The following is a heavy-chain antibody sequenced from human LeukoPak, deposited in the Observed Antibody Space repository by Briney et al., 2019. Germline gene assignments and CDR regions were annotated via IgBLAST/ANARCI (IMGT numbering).Heavy chain of an antibody. CDR3: ARVDSGSYGRNWFDP. CDR2: IYYSGST. V-gene: IGHV4-4*07. Sequence: SETLSLTCTVSAGSFSIYYWSWIRQPAGKGLEWIRSIYYSGSTYYNPSLKSRVTISVDTSKNQFSLKLSSVTAADTAVYYCARVDSGSYGRNWFDPWGQGTLVTVSS. D-gene: IGHD1-26*01. CDR1: AGSFSIYY. J-gene: IGHJ5*02.